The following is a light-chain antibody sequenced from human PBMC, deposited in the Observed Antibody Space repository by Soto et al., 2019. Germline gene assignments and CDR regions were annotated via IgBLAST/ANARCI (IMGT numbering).Light chain of an antibody. CDR2: RVS. V-gene: IGKV2-30*01. J-gene: IGKJ5*01. CDR3: MQATQFPLT. CDR1: QSLVKTDGITY. Sequence: VVMSQSPISLPVTLGQPASISCRSSQSLVKTDGITYLNWFHQRPGQSPRRLINRVSRRDSGVPDRFSGSGAGTDFTLKISRVEAEDVGVYYCMQATQFPLTFGQGGLLEIK.